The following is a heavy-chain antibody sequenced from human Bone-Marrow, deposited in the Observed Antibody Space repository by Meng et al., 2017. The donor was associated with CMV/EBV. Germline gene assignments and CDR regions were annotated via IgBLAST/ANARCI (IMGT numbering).Heavy chain of an antibody. CDR3: ARSIVVVPAAKHYYYYGMDV. CDR1: GYSFTSYW. Sequence: KVSCKGSGYSFTSYWIGWVRQMPGKGLEWMGIIYPGDSDTRYSPSFQGQVTILADKSISTAYLQWSSLKASDTAMYYCARSIVVVPAAKHYYYYGMDVWGQGTTVTVSS. V-gene: IGHV5-51*01. CDR2: IYPGDSDT. J-gene: IGHJ6*02. D-gene: IGHD2-2*01.